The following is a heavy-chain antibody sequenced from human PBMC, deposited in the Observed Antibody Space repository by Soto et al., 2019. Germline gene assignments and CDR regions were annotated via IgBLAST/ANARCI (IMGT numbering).Heavy chain of an antibody. D-gene: IGHD6-6*01. CDR1: GFTFSSYA. V-gene: IGHV3-23*01. J-gene: IGHJ4*02. Sequence: GGSLRLSCAASGFTFSSYAMSWVRQAPGKGLEWVSAISGSGGSTYYADSVKGRFTISRDNSKNTLYLQMNSLRAEDTAVYYCATRNEYRSSSIDYWGQGTLVTVST. CDR2: ISGSGGST. CDR3: ATRNEYRSSSIDY.